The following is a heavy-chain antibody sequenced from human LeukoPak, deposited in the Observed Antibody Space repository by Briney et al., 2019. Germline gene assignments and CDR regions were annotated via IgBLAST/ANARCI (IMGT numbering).Heavy chain of an antibody. D-gene: IGHD1-26*01. Sequence: GGSLRLSCAASGSTFSSYAMHWVRQAPGKGLEWVAVISYDGSNKYYADSVKGRFTISRDNSKNTLYLQMNSLRAEDTAVYYCARSRVRATKGSYFDYWGQGTLVTVSS. J-gene: IGHJ4*02. CDR1: GSTFSSYA. V-gene: IGHV3-30*04. CDR2: ISYDGSNK. CDR3: ARSRVRATKGSYFDY.